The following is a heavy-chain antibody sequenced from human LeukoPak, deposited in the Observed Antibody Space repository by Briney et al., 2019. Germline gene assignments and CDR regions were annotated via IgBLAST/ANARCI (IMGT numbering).Heavy chain of an antibody. CDR3: ARGITDFDY. V-gene: IGHV4-39*07. J-gene: IGHJ4*02. CDR2: IYYSGST. CDR1: GGSISSSSYY. Sequence: SETLSLTCTVSGGSISSSSYYWGWIRQPPGKGLEWIGSIYYSGSTYYNPSLKSRVTISVDTSKNQFSLKLSSVTAADTAVYYCARGITDFDYWGQGTLVTVSS. D-gene: IGHD1-14*01.